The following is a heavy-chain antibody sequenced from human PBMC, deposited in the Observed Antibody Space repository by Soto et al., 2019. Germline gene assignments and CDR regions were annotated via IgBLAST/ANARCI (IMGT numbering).Heavy chain of an antibody. J-gene: IGHJ5*02. D-gene: IGHD1-26*01. CDR2: ISGSGGST. CDR3: AKDRVGATTGPYNWFDP. Sequence: GGSLRLSCAASGFTFSSYAMSWVRQAPGKGLEWVSAISGSGGSTYYADSVKGRFTISRDNSKNTLYLQMNSLRAEDTAVYYCAKDRVGATTGPYNWFDPWGQGTLVTVSS. V-gene: IGHV3-23*01. CDR1: GFTFSSYA.